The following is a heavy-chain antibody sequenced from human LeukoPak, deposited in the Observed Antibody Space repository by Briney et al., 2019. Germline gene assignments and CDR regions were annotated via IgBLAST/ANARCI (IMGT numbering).Heavy chain of an antibody. D-gene: IGHD3-3*01. CDR2: ISYDGSNK. V-gene: IGHV3-30-3*01. CDR1: GGTFSSYA. J-gene: IGHJ4*02. CDR3: ARDYDFWSGLGDY. Sequence: SCKASGGTFSSYAMHWVRQAPGKGLEWVAVISYDGSNKYYADSVKGRFTISRDNSKNTLYLQMNSLRAEDTAVYYCARDYDFWSGLGDYWGQGTLVTVSS.